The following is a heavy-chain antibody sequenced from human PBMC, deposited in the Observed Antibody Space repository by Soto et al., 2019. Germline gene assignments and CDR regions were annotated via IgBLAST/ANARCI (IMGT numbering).Heavy chain of an antibody. V-gene: IGHV3-48*01. J-gene: IGHJ6*03. Sequence: EVQLVESGGGLVQPGGSLRLSCAASGFSFSYYGMNWVRQAPGEGLEWVSYISTSSSNIYYADSVKGRFTISRDNAKNSLSLQMNSLRAADTAVYYCARETSTGNYYMDVWGKGTTVTVSS. CDR1: GFSFSYYG. CDR2: ISTSSSNI. CDR3: ARETSTGNYYMDV. D-gene: IGHD2-2*01.